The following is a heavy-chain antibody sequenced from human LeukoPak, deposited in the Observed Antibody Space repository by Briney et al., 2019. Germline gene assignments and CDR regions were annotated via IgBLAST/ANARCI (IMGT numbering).Heavy chain of an antibody. CDR3: ARFAAGGSYYYYMDV. CDR1: GFTFSSYT. J-gene: IGHJ6*03. CDR2: IGTTSTTI. V-gene: IGHV3-48*01. Sequence: GSLRLSCAASGFTFSSYTMNWVRQPPGKGLEWVSNIGTTSTTIYYADSVKGRFTISRDNAKNSLYLQMNSLRADDTAVYYCARFAAGGSYYYYMDVWGKGTTVTVSS. D-gene: IGHD6-25*01.